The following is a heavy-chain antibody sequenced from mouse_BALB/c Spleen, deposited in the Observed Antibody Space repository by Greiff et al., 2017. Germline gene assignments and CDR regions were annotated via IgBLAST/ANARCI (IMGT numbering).Heavy chain of an antibody. D-gene: IGHD2-1*01. CDR1: GFSLTSYG. V-gene: IGHV2-6-2*01. CDR2: IWSDGST. J-gene: IGHJ4*01. CDR3: ARQSGNYVGAMDY. Sequence: VKLQESGPDLVAPSQSLSITCTVSGFSLTSYGVHWVRQPPGKGLEWLVVIWSDGSTTYNSALKSRLSISKDNSKSQVFLKMNSLQTDDTAMYYCARQSGNYVGAMDYWGQGTSVTVSS.